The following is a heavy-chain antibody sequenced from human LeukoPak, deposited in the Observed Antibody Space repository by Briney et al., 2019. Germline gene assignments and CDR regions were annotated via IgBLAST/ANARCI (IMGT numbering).Heavy chain of an antibody. CDR2: IKQDGSEK. CDR3: ASVDYYGSGSYPSY. CDR1: GFTFSRYW. J-gene: IGHJ4*02. D-gene: IGHD3-10*01. Sequence: GGSLRLSCAASGFTFSRYWMTWVRQAPGKGLEWVANIKQDGSEKYYVDSVKGRFTISRDNAENSLYLQMNSLRAEDTAVYYCASVDYYGSGSYPSYWGQGTLVTVSS. V-gene: IGHV3-7*01.